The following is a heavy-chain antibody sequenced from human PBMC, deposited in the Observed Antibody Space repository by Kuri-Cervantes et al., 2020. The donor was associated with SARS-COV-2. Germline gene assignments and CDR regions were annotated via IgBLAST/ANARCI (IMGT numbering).Heavy chain of an antibody. CDR1: GFTFSSYS. CDR2: ISSSSSYI. J-gene: IGHJ4*02. Sequence: GGSLRLSCAASGFTFSSYSMNWVRQAPGKGLEWVSSISSSSSYIYYADSVKGRFTISRDRAKNVLYLQMNSLRDDDTAVYYCTRDVGSGWFYFDYWGQGTLVTVYS. D-gene: IGHD6-13*01. CDR3: TRDVGSGWFYFDY. V-gene: IGHV3-21*01.